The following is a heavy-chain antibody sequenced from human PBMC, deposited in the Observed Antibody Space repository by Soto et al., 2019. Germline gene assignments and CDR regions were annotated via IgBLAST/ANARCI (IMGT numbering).Heavy chain of an antibody. V-gene: IGHV3-9*01. J-gene: IGHJ6*03. CDR1: GFTFDDYA. D-gene: IGHD2-15*01. CDR2: ISWNSGSI. Sequence: EVQLVESGGGLVQPGRSLRLSCAASGFTFDDYAMHWVRQAPGKGLEWVSGISWNSGSIGYADSVKGRFTISRDNAKNSLYLQMNSLRAEDTALYYCAKKGGRTRSEYYYYYYMYVWGKGTTVTVSS. CDR3: AKKGGRTRSEYYYYYYMYV.